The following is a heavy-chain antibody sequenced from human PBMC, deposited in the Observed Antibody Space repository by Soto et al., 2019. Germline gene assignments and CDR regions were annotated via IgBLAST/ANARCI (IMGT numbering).Heavy chain of an antibody. J-gene: IGHJ4*02. CDR1: GFTFNRHW. Sequence: EVQLVESGGGLVQPGGSLRLSCAVSGFTFNRHWMSWVRQTPGKGLEWVASIKEDGSEKSYVDSVKGRFTISRDNAKNSLFLQTNSLRVEDTAVYYCVRTGWNPPDYRGKGTLVTVSS. D-gene: IGHD1-1*01. V-gene: IGHV3-7*01. CDR3: VRTGWNPPDY. CDR2: IKEDGSEK.